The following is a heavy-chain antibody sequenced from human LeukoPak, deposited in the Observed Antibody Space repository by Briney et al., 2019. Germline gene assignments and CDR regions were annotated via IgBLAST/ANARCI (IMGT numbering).Heavy chain of an antibody. J-gene: IGHJ4*02. CDR2: ISSSSSYI. V-gene: IGHV3-21*01. CDR3: ARRITMVRGVMGDDY. Sequence: GGSLRLSCAASGFTFSSYSMNWVRQAPGKGLEWVSSISSSSSYIYYADSVKGRFTISRDNAKDSLYLQMNSLRAEDTAVYYCARRITMVRGVMGDDYWGQGTLVTVSS. CDR1: GFTFSSYS. D-gene: IGHD3-10*01.